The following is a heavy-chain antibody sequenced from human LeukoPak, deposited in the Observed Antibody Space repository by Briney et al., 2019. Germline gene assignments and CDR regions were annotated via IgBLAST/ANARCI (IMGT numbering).Heavy chain of an antibody. J-gene: IGHJ4*02. Sequence: SQTLSLTCTVSGGYISSGDYYWSWIRQPPGKGLEWIGYIFYTGSTYYNPSLKSRVTISVDTSKNQFSLKLSSVTAADTAVYYCASFYQAYYFDYWGQGTLVTVSS. V-gene: IGHV4-30-4*01. CDR1: GGYISSGDYY. CDR2: IFYTGST. D-gene: IGHD2-21*01. CDR3: ASFYQAYYFDY.